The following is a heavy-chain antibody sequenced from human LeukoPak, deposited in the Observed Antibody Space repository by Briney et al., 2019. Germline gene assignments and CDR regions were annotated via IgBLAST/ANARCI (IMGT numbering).Heavy chain of an antibody. J-gene: IGHJ4*02. V-gene: IGHV3-23*01. D-gene: IGHD6-6*01. CDR3: AKAGIGGSSLYYFDY. Sequence: GGSPRLSCAASGFTLSSYAMYWVRQAPGRGLEWVSAIGGSGGSTYYADSVKGRFTISRDNSKNTLYLQMNSLRAEDTAVYYCAKAGIGGSSLYYFDYWGQGTLVTVSS. CDR2: IGGSGGST. CDR1: GFTLSSYA.